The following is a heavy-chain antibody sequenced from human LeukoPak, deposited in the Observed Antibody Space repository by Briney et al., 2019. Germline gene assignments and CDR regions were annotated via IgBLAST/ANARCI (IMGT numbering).Heavy chain of an antibody. CDR1: GGSMSSSTSC. V-gene: IGHV4-39*01. J-gene: IGHJ4*02. Sequence: SETLSLTCTVSGGSMSSSTSCWSWVRQSPGKGLEWIGRMYHSGSTYYGSSLKGRVTISLDTPKNQFSLRLNSVTASDTAVYYCARQSGSGTYRNFDYWGQGTLVTVSS. D-gene: IGHD3-10*01. CDR3: ARQSGSGTYRNFDY. CDR2: MYHSGST.